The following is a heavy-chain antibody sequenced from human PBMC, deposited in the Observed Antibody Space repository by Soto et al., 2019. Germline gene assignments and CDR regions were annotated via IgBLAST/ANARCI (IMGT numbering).Heavy chain of an antibody. CDR1: GGSISSYY. CDR3: ARDTCSGGSCYAFDY. CDR2: IYYSGST. Sequence: PSETLSLTCTVSGGSISSYYWSWIRQPPGKGLEWIGYIYYSGSTNYNPSLKSRVTISVDTSKNQFSLKLSSVTAADTAVYYCARDTCSGGSCYAFDYWGQGTLVTVSS. J-gene: IGHJ4*02. D-gene: IGHD2-15*01. V-gene: IGHV4-59*01.